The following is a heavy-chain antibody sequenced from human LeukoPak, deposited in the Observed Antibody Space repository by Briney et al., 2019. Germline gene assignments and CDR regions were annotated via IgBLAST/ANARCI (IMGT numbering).Heavy chain of an antibody. CDR3: ARDRSGSSSVDDAFDI. D-gene: IGHD1-26*01. J-gene: IGHJ3*02. CDR1: GFTFSNYW. V-gene: IGHV3-21*01. CDR2: INVITGYI. Sequence: GGSLRLSCVASGFTFSNYWMHWVRQAPGKGLEWVAYINVITGYIYYADSLKGRFTISRDNAKKSLFLEMNSLRVEDTAVYYCARDRSGSSSVDDAFDIWGQGIMVTVSS.